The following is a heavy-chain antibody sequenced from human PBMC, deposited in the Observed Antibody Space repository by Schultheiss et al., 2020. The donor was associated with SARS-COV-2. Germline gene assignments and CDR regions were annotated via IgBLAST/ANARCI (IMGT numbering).Heavy chain of an antibody. D-gene: IGHD6-13*01. CDR1: GFTFSDYY. J-gene: IGHJ5*02. CDR3: QASIAAAGTTNWFDP. CDR2: ISGSGGST. V-gene: IGHV3-23*01. Sequence: GESLKISCAASGFTFSDYYMSWIRQAPGKGLEWVSAISGSGGSTYYADSVKGRFTISRDNSKNTLYLQMNSLRAEDTAVYYCQASIAAAGTTNWFDPWGQGTLVTVSS.